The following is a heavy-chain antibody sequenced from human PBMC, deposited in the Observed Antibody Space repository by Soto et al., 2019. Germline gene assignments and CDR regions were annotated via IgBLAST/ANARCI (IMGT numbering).Heavy chain of an antibody. D-gene: IGHD3-22*01. CDR1: GFNFGPSA. CDR3: ARDSRYDSSGYTLDY. V-gene: IGHV1-58*02. J-gene: IGHJ4*02. CDR2: IVVGTGST. Sequence: GASVKVSCKASGFNFGPSAIQWVRQARGHRLEWIGWIVVGTGSTTYAQKFQDRVTMTRDTSTSTVYMEPSSLRSEDTALYYCARDSRYDSSGYTLDYWGQGTLVTVSS.